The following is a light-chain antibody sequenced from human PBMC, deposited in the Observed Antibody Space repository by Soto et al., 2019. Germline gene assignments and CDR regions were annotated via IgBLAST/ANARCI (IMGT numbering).Light chain of an antibody. CDR2: GNS. Sequence: QSVLTQPPPVSGAPGQRVTISCTGSSSNIGAGYDGHWYQQLPGTAPKLLIYGNSNRPSGVPDRFSGSKSGTSASLAITGLQAEDEADYYCQSYDSSLSGSDVFGTGTKVTVL. V-gene: IGLV1-40*01. CDR3: QSYDSSLSGSDV. CDR1: SSNIGAGYD. J-gene: IGLJ1*01.